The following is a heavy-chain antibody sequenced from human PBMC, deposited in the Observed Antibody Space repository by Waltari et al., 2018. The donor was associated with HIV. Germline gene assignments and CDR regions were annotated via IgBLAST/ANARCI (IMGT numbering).Heavy chain of an antibody. Sequence: QVQLVQSGAEVKKPGAQVKVTCQASGHTFTGYYIPWVREAPGPGLEWMGWINPNSGGPNYAHNFQGRGTMTRDTSISTAYMELSRLRSDDTAVYYCATPSYDSSGYYSAGSEFDYWGQGTLVTVSS. D-gene: IGHD3-22*01. CDR2: INPNSGGP. V-gene: IGHV1-2*07. J-gene: IGHJ4*02. CDR1: GHTFTGYY. CDR3: ATPSYDSSGYYSAGSEFDY.